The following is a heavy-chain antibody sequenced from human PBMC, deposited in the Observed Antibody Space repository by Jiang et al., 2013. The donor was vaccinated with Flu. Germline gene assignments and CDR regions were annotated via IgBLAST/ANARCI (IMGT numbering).Heavy chain of an antibody. Sequence: QLLESGGGVVQPGRSLRLSCAASGFTFSDSGMHWVRQAPGKGLDWVALISYDGSDKDYADSVKGRFTISRDNSKNILYLQMNSLRVEDTAVYYCANTNYDVMTSYMDNWGQGTLVTVSS. CDR2: ISYDGSDK. D-gene: IGHD3-9*01. CDR3: ANTNYDVMTSYMDN. V-gene: IGHV3-30*18. CDR1: GFTFSDSG. J-gene: IGHJ4*02.